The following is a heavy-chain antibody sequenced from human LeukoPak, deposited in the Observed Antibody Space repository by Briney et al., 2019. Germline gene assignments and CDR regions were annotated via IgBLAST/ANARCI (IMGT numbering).Heavy chain of an antibody. D-gene: IGHD6-13*01. Sequence: PGGSLRLSCVASGFTFSSYSMHWVRQAPGKGLEWVAVISYDGTNKFYADSVKGRFTISRDNSKNTLFVQMKSLRAEDTAEYYCAKDFSSSWTTRLDYWSQGTLVTVSS. CDR2: ISYDGTNK. CDR1: GFTFSSYS. J-gene: IGHJ4*02. V-gene: IGHV3-30-3*01. CDR3: AKDFSSSWTTRLDY.